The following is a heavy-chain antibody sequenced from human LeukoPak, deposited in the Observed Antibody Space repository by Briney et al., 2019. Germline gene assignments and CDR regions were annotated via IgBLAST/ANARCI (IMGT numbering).Heavy chain of an antibody. CDR1: GFTFDEYA. V-gene: IGHV3-66*01. CDR2: IYSGGST. D-gene: IGHD3-22*01. J-gene: IGHJ4*02. CDR3: ASNYYYDSSGDIDY. Sequence: GRSLRLSCAASGFTFDEYAMHWVRQAPGKGLEWVSVIYSGGSTYYADSVKGRFTISRDNSKNTLYLQMNSLRAEDTAVYYCASNYYYDSSGDIDYWGQGTLVTVSS.